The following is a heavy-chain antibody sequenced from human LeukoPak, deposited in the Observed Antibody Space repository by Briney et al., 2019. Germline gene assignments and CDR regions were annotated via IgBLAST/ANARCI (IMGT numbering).Heavy chain of an antibody. Sequence: ASVKVSCKASGYTFTGYYMHWVRQAPGQGLEWMGWISAYNGNTNYAQKLQGRVTMTTDTSTSTAYMELRSLRSDDTAVYYCARLVVPAAMSGGFDYWGQGTLVTVSS. V-gene: IGHV1-18*04. D-gene: IGHD2-2*01. CDR2: ISAYNGNT. CDR1: GYTFTGYY. J-gene: IGHJ4*02. CDR3: ARLVVPAAMSGGFDY.